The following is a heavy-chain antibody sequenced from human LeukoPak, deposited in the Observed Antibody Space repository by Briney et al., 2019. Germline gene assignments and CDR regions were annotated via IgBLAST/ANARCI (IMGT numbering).Heavy chain of an antibody. V-gene: IGHV4-34*01. CDR1: GVSFSGYY. CDR3: ARGYWFDP. CDR2: INHSGST. J-gene: IGHJ5*02. Sequence: PSETLSLTCAVYGVSFSGYYWSWIRQPPGKGLEWIGEINHSGSTNYNPSLKSRVTISVDTSKNQFSLKLSSVTAADTAVYYCARGYWFDPWGQGTLVTVSS.